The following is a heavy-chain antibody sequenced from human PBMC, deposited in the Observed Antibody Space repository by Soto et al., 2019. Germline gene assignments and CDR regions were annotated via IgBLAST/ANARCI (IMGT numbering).Heavy chain of an antibody. CDR3: ARKRRDGYNPAAYFYYGMDV. CDR2: ISYDGSNK. Sequence: GGSLRLSCAASGFTFSSYAMHWVRQAPGKGLEWVAVISYDGSNKYYADSVKGRFTISRDNSKNTLYLQMNSLRAEDTAVYYCARKRRDGYNPAAYFYYGMDVWGQGTTVTVSS. V-gene: IGHV3-30-3*01. CDR1: GFTFSSYA. J-gene: IGHJ6*02. D-gene: IGHD5-12*01.